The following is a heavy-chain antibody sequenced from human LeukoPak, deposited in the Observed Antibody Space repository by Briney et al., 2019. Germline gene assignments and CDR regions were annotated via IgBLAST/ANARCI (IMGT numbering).Heavy chain of an antibody. CDR2: ISSRSSYI. CDR3: ARDPRGITALVDYFDY. V-gene: IGHV3-21*04. J-gene: IGHJ4*02. D-gene: IGHD5-18*01. Sequence: PGGSLRLSCAASGFTFSTYAMNWVRQAPGKGLEWVSYISSRSSYIYYADSLKGRFTISRDNAKNSLYLQMSSLRVEDTAVYYCARDPRGITALVDYFDYWGQGTLVTVSS. CDR1: GFTFSTYA.